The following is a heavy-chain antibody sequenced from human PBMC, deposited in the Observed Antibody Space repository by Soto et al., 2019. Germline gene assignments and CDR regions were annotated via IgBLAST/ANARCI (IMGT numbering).Heavy chain of an antibody. CDR1: GFTFSSYG. CDR2: ISYDGSTK. Sequence: GGSLRLSCAASGFTFSSYGMHWVRQAPGKGLEWVAVISYDGSTKYYADSVKGRLTISRDNSKNTLYLQMNSLRAADTAVYFCAKPSTLLRVVGEFNYWGQGTLVTVSS. CDR3: AKPSTLLRVVGEFNY. V-gene: IGHV3-30*18. J-gene: IGHJ4*02. D-gene: IGHD1-26*01.